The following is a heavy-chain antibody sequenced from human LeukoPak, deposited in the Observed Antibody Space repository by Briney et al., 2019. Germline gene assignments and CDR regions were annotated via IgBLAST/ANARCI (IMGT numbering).Heavy chain of an antibody. CDR3: VPRGDGGFDY. J-gene: IGHJ4*02. Sequence: ASVKVSCKTSGYTFTNLDINWLRQAPGQGLEWMGRMNPNSGDTNYAQKFQGRVTMTRDTSINTAYMGLSSLRSDDTAVYYCVPRGDGGFDYWGQGTLVIVSS. CDR1: GYTFTNLD. V-gene: IGHV1-2*06. D-gene: IGHD3-16*01. CDR2: MNPNSGDT.